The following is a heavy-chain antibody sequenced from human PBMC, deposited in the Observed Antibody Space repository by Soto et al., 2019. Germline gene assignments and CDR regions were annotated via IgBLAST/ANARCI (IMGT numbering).Heavy chain of an antibody. CDR2: IMPIFETP. J-gene: IGHJ5*02. CDR1: GGYFSNSG. Sequence: QVQLVQSGAEVKKPGSSVKVSCKASGGYFSNSGITWVRQAPGQGLEWMGGIMPIFETPTYAQKFQGRVTISSDKSTSAAYMELSSLRSEDTAVYYCARPSGRISWFCFDLWGQGTLVTVSS. D-gene: IGHD3-10*01. V-gene: IGHV1-69*06. CDR3: ARPSGRISWFCFDL.